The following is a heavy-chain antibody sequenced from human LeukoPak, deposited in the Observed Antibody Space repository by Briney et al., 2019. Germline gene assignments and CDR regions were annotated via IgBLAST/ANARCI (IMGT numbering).Heavy chain of an antibody. D-gene: IGHD2-15*01. CDR3: ARGSPRYCSGGSCYSYYYYYGMDV. J-gene: IGHJ6*02. Sequence: SETLSLTCAVYGGSFSGYYWSWIRQPPGKGLEWIGEINHSGSTNYNLSLKSRVTISVGTSKNQFSLKLSSVTAADTAVYYCARGSPRYCSGGSCYSYYYYYGMDVWGQGTTVTVSS. CDR2: INHSGST. V-gene: IGHV4-34*01. CDR1: GGSFSGYY.